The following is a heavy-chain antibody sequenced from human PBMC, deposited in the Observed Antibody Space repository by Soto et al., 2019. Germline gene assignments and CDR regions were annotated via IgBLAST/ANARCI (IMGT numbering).Heavy chain of an antibody. D-gene: IGHD6-6*01. CDR3: ARHGGVEYSSSWYYSGMDV. Sequence: GESLKISCKGSGYSFTSYWIGWVRQMPGKGLEWMGIIYPGDSDTRYSPSFQGQVTISADKSISTAYLQWSSLKASDTAMYYCARHGGVEYSSSWYYSGMDVWGQGTRVTVSS. CDR2: IYPGDSDT. V-gene: IGHV5-51*01. CDR1: GYSFTSYW. J-gene: IGHJ6*02.